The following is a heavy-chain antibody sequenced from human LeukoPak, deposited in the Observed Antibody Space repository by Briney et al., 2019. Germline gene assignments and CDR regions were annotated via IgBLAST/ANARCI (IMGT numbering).Heavy chain of an antibody. Sequence: GGSLRLSCVASGFSLSSYSINWVRQAPGKGLEWVSDISGGADPIYYADSVKGRFTISRDIGKNSLYLQMNSLRVEDTAVYYCARDRRYSDSGYFYYDYWGQGALVTVSS. CDR3: ARDRRYSDSGYFYYDY. V-gene: IGHV3-48*01. D-gene: IGHD3-22*01. CDR1: GFSLSSYS. J-gene: IGHJ4*02. CDR2: ISGGADPI.